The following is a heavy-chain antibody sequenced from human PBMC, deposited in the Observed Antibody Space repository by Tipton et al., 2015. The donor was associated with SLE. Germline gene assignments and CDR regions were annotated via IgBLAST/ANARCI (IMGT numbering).Heavy chain of an antibody. D-gene: IGHD3-16*01. CDR1: GAIVSSDSAA. CDR2: TYYRSKWYN. CDR3: ARDQIKLVAFDI. V-gene: IGHV6-1*01. J-gene: IGHJ3*02. Sequence: GLVKPSQTLSLTCAISGAIVSSDSAAWNWIRQSPSRGLEWLGRTYYRSKWYNDYALSVKSRITINPDTSKNQFSLQLKSVTPEDTAVYYCARDQIKLVAFDIWGQGTMVTVSS.